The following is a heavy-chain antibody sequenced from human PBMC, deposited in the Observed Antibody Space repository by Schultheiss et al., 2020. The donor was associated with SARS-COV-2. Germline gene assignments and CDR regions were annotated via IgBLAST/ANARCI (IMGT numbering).Heavy chain of an antibody. CDR1: GYTFTSYD. J-gene: IGHJ4*02. CDR3: ARVGPKHMITFGGVIVIGGDYFDY. D-gene: IGHD3-16*02. Sequence: ASVKVSCKASGYTFTSYDINWVRQATGQGLEWMGWMNPNSGNTGYAQKFQGRVTMTRNTSISTAYMELSSLRSEDTAVYYCARVGPKHMITFGGVIVIGGDYFDYWGQGTLVTVSS. CDR2: MNPNSGNT. V-gene: IGHV1-8*01.